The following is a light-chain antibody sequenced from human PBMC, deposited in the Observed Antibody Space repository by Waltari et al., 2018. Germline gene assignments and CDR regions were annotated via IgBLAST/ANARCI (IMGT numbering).Light chain of an antibody. V-gene: IGKV1-39*01. Sequence: DIQMTQSPSSLSASVGDRVTITCRASQSIRSYLNWYQQKPGKAPKLLIYAASGLHSGVPSRFSGSGSGTDFTLTISSLQPEEFATYYCQQSYTTPPLTFGGGTKVELK. J-gene: IGKJ4*01. CDR1: QSIRSY. CDR2: AAS. CDR3: QQSYTTPPLT.